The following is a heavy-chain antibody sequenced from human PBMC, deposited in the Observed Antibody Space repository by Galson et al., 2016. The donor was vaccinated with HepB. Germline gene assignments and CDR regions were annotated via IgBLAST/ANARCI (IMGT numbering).Heavy chain of an antibody. Sequence: SLRLSCAASGFNFNTYAMTWVRQAPGKGLEWVSTLSGGGTTTYYADSVKGRFTIPRDTSKNTLYLQMSSLRADDTAVYYCAKEGTGARITGGFENWGQGTLVTVSS. J-gene: IGHJ4*02. CDR2: LSGGGTTT. V-gene: IGHV3-23*01. CDR3: AKEGTGARITGGFEN. CDR1: GFNFNTYA. D-gene: IGHD1-20*01.